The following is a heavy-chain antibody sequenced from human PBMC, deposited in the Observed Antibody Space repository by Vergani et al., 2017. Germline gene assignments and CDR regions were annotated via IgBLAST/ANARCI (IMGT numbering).Heavy chain of an antibody. V-gene: IGHV3-30*01. D-gene: IGHD2-15*01. CDR2: ISYDGSNK. CDR3: ARDGYCSGGSCYHPGVIDY. Sequence: VQLLESGGGLVQPGGSLRLSCAASGFTFSSYAMHWVRQAPGKGLEWVAVISYDGSNKYYADSVKGRFTISRDNSKNTLYLQMNSLRAEDTAVYYCARDGYCSGGSCYHPGVIDYWGQGTLVTVSS. CDR1: GFTFSSYA. J-gene: IGHJ4*02.